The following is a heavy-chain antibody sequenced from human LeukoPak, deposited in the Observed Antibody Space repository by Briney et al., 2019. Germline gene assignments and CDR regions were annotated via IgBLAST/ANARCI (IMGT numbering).Heavy chain of an antibody. J-gene: IGHJ3*02. V-gene: IGHV3-23*01. CDR1: GFTFSSYA. D-gene: IGHD4-17*01. Sequence: GGSLRLSCAASGFTFSSYAMSWVRQGPGKGLEWVSAISGSGGSTYYADSVKGRFTISRDNSKNTLYLQMNSLRAEDTAVYYCAKPTTVTTVLDAFDIWGQGTMVTVSS. CDR3: AKPTTVTTVLDAFDI. CDR2: ISGSGGST.